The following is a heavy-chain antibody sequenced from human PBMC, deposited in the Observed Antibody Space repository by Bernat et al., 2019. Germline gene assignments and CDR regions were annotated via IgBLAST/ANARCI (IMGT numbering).Heavy chain of an antibody. D-gene: IGHD4-17*01. CDR3: ARDHDYGDYIFDY. CDR2: ISYDGSNK. CDR1: GFTFSSYA. J-gene: IGHJ4*02. V-gene: IGHV3-30-3*01. Sequence: QVQLVESGGGVVQPGRSLRLSCAASGFTFSSYAMHWVRQAPGKGLEWVAVISYDGSNKYYADSVKGRFTISRDNSKNTLYLQTNSLRAEDTAVYYCARDHDYGDYIFDYWGQGTLVTVSS.